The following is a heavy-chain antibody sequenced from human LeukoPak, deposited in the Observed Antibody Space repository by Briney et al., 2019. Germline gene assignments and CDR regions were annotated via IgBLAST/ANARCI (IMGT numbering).Heavy chain of an antibody. J-gene: IGHJ4*02. CDR1: GGSFSGYY. V-gene: IGHV4-34*01. CDR2: INHSGST. Sequence: SETLSLTCAVYGGSFSGYYWSWIRQPPGKGLEWIGEINHSGSTNYNPSLKSRVTISVDTSKNQFSLKLSSVTAADTAVYYCARVDFWSAFWGQGTLVTVSS. CDR3: ARVDFWSAF. D-gene: IGHD3-3*01.